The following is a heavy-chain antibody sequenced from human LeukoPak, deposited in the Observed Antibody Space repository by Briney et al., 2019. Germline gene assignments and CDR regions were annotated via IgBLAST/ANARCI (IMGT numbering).Heavy chain of an antibody. CDR3: AKDIALYCGGDCYHDY. D-gene: IGHD2-21*02. CDR1: GFTFSSYG. Sequence: GGSLRLSCAASGFTFSSYGMHWVRQAPGKGLEWVAFLSYDGSNKYYADTLKGRFTISRDNSKNTLFLQMNSLIAEDTAVYYCAKDIALYCGGDCYHDYWGQGTLVTVAS. J-gene: IGHJ4*02. V-gene: IGHV3-30*18. CDR2: LSYDGSNK.